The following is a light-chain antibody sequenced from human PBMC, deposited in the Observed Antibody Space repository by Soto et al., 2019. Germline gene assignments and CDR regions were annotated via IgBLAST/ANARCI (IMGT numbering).Light chain of an antibody. V-gene: IGKV1-5*01. CDR2: DAS. J-gene: IGKJ1*01. Sequence: DIQMTQSPSTLSASVGDRVTITCRASQSISSWLAWYQQKPGRAPKVLIFDASSLESGVPSRFSGSGSATEFTLTISSLQPDDFETYYCQQYTNYPWTFGQGTKVDIK. CDR3: QQYTNYPWT. CDR1: QSISSW.